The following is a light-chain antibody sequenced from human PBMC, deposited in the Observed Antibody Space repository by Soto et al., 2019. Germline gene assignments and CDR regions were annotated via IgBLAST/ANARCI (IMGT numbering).Light chain of an antibody. CDR3: SSYTSSSTL. J-gene: IGLJ1*01. CDR2: EVS. Sequence: QSVLTQPASVSGSPGQSITISCTGTSSDVGGYNYVSWYQQHPGKAPKLMIYEVSNRPSGVSNRFSGSKSANTASLTISGLQAEEEADYYCSSYTSSSTLFGTGTKVTVL. CDR1: SSDVGGYNY. V-gene: IGLV2-14*01.